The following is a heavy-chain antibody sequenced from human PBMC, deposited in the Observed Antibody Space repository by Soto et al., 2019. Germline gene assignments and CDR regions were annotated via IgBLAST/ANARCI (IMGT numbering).Heavy chain of an antibody. CDR3: GGNYDPYDSGTYYNEDDY. CDR1: GLTFSSYS. J-gene: IGHJ4*02. Sequence: EVQLVESGGGLVQPGGSLRLSCAASGLTFSSYSMNWVRQAPGKGLEWTSYISSSSSTIYYADSVKGRFTISRDNAKNSLYLQMNSLRVEDTAVYYCGGNYDPYDSGTYYNEDDYWGQGTLVTVSS. CDR2: ISSSSSTI. D-gene: IGHD3-10*01. V-gene: IGHV3-48*01.